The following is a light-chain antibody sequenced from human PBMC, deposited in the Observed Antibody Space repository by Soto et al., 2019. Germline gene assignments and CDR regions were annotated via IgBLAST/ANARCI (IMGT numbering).Light chain of an antibody. Sequence: QSVLTQPASVSGSPGQSITISCSGTSEDVGGYKYVSWYQHHPGKAPKLMIYEVSNRPSGLSNRFSGSKSGSTASLTISGLQAEDEADYYCSSYTSSNTLVFGTGTKLTVL. J-gene: IGLJ1*01. CDR3: SSYTSSNTLV. CDR1: SEDVGGYKY. CDR2: EVS. V-gene: IGLV2-14*01.